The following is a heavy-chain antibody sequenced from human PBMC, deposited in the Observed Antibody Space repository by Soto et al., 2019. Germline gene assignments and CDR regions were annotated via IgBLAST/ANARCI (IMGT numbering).Heavy chain of an antibody. J-gene: IGHJ6*02. CDR3: ARGGDLHYYYYGMDV. CDR1: VGSISSYY. Sequence: PSETLSLTCTVSVGSISSYYCSWSRQPPVKGLEWIGYIYYRGSTNYNPCLKSRVTISVDKHKNQFSLKLSSVTAADTAVYYCARGGDLHYYYYGMDVWGQGTTVTVSS. CDR2: IYYRGST. V-gene: IGHV4-59*01. D-gene: IGHD3-16*01.